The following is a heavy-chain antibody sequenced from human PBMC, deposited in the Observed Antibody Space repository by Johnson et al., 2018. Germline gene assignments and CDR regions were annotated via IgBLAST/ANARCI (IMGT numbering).Heavy chain of an antibody. CDR1: GFTFSGYG. V-gene: IGHV3-30*03. CDR3: ARAPGIVGVTYFDS. CDR2: ISYDSTNQ. Sequence: QVQLQESGGGVVQPGRSLRLSCAASGFTFSGYGMHWVRQAPGKGLEWVALISYDSTNQNYADAVKGRFTISRDNLKNTVSLKMNSLRSEDAAVYYCARAPGIVGVTYFDSWGQGILVTVSS. D-gene: IGHD1-26*01. J-gene: IGHJ4*02.